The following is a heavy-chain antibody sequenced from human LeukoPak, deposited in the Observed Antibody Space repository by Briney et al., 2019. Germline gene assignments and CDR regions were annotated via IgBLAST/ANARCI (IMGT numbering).Heavy chain of an antibody. V-gene: IGHV3-53*01. J-gene: IGHJ4*02. CDR3: AREGYSSGWYYFDY. CDR1: GFTVSSNY. D-gene: IGHD6-19*01. Sequence: GGSLRLSCAASGFTVSSNYMSWVRHAPGKGLEWVSVIYSGGSTYYADSVKGRFTISRDNSKNTLYLQMNGLRAEDTAVYYCAREGYSSGWYYFDYWGQGTLVTVSS. CDR2: IYSGGST.